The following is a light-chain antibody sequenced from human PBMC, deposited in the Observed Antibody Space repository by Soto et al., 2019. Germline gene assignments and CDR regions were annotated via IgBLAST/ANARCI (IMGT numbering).Light chain of an antibody. V-gene: IGKV1-12*01. CDR1: QGISSW. CDR3: QQANSFPLT. J-gene: IGKJ4*01. Sequence: DIQMPQSPSSVSASVGDRVPITCRASQGISSWLAWHQQKPGKAPTLLLYAAASLQSGVPSRCSGSGSGTDFTLTISSLQPEDFAPYYCQQANSFPLTFGEGTKVEIK. CDR2: AAA.